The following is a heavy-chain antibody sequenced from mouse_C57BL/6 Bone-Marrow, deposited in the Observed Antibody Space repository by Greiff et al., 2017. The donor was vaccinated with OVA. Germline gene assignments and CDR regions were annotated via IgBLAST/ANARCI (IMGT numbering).Heavy chain of an antibody. V-gene: IGHV14-2*01. Sequence: VQLQQSGAELVKPGASVKLSCTASGFIIKDYYMHWVKQRTEQGLEWIGRIDPEDGETKYAPKFQGKATITADTSSNTAYLQLSSLTSEDTAVYYCAKCYDGYCVRYYYAMDYWGQGTSVTVSS. CDR3: AKCYDGYCVRYYYAMDY. CDR2: IDPEDGET. D-gene: IGHD2-3*01. CDR1: GFIIKDYY. J-gene: IGHJ4*01.